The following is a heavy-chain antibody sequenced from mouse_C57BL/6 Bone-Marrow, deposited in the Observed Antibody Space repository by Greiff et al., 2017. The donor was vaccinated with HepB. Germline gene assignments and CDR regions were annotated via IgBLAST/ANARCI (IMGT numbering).Heavy chain of an antibody. CDR2: IYPRDGST. CDR3: ARGDYYYGSSHLFAY. CDR1: GYTFTSYD. J-gene: IGHJ3*01. Sequence: QVQLQQSGPELVKPGASVKLSCKASGYTFTSYDINWVKQRPGQGLEWIGWIYPRDGSTKYNEKFKGKATLTVDTSSSTAYMGLHSLTSEGSAVYFCARGDYYYGSSHLFAYWGQGTLVTVSA. D-gene: IGHD1-1*01. V-gene: IGHV1-85*01.